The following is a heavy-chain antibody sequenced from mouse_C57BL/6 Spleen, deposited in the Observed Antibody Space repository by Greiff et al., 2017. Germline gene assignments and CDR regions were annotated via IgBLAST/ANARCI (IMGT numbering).Heavy chain of an antibody. CDR1: GFTFSDYY. Sequence: EVKLVESEGGLVQPGSSMKLSCTASGFTFSDYYMAWVRQVPEKGLEWVANINYDGSSTYYLDSLKSRFIISRDNAKNMLYLQMSSLKSEDTATYYCARDGGKGYFDVWGTGTTVTVSS. CDR3: ARDGGKGYFDV. CDR2: INYDGSST. J-gene: IGHJ1*03. D-gene: IGHD1-3*01. V-gene: IGHV5-16*01.